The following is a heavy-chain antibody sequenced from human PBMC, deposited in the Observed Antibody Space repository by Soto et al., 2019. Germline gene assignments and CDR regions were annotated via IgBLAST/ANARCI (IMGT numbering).Heavy chain of an antibody. J-gene: IGHJ6*02. D-gene: IGHD5-12*01. CDR3: ARLEIVATITGDGMDV. V-gene: IGHV5-51*01. CDR2: IYPDDSDT. CDR1: GYNFTNYW. Sequence: GESLKISCKGSGYNFTNYWIGWVRQMPGKGLEWMGIIYPDDSDTTYSPSFQGQVTISVDKSISTAYLQWSSLKASDTAMYYCARLEIVATITGDGMDVWGQGTTVTVSS.